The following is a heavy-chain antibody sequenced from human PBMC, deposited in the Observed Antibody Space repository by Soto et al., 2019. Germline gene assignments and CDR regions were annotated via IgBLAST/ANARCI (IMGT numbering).Heavy chain of an antibody. D-gene: IGHD2-15*01. J-gene: IGHJ5*02. CDR3: ARGYTGYCSGGTCYWFDP. CDR1: GFTFSSYG. Sequence: PGGSLRLSCAASGFTFSSYGMHWVRQAPGKGLEWVAVIWYDGSNKYYADSVKGRFTISRDNSKNTLYLQMNSLRAEDTAVYYFARGYTGYCSGGTCYWFDPWGQGTLVTVSS. CDR2: IWYDGSNK. V-gene: IGHV3-33*01.